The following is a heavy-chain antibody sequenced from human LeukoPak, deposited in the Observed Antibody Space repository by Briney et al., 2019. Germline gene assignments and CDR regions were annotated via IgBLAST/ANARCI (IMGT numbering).Heavy chain of an antibody. V-gene: IGHV3-23*01. D-gene: IGHD1-26*01. CDR1: GFSFSDYA. J-gene: IGHJ3*02. Sequence: GGSLRLSCAASGFSFSDYAMNWVRQAPGKGLEWVSDISDHGYTHYADSVKGRFTISRDNSKNTLYLQMDSLRADDTAVYYCAKRRGVGVTMGAFDIWGQGTMVTVSS. CDR2: ISDHGYT. CDR3: AKRRGVGVTMGAFDI.